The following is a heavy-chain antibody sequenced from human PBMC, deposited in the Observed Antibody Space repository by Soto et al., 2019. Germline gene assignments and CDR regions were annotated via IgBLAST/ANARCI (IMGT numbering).Heavy chain of an antibody. D-gene: IGHD3-22*01. V-gene: IGHV1-69*06. CDR2: IIPIFGTA. CDR1: GGTFSSYA. J-gene: IGHJ3*02. CDR3: AISLLVTYYYDSSGYYYNAFDI. Sequence: SVKVSCKASGGTFSSYAISWVRQAPGQGLEWMGGIIPIFGTANYAQKFQGRVTITADKSTSTAYMELSSLRSEDTAVYYCAISLLVTYYYDSSGYYYNAFDIWGQGTMVTVSS.